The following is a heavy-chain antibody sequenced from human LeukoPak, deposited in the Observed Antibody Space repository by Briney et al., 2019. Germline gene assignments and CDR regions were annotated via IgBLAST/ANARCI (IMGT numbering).Heavy chain of an antibody. CDR1: GFTFSTYR. V-gene: IGHV3-21*01. CDR3: ARDKDVYFDY. J-gene: IGHJ4*02. Sequence: PGGSLRLSCVGTGFTFSTYRMNWVRQAPGKGLEWVSSFSSSSIYIYYADSVKGRITISRDNAKNSLYLQMNSLRVEDTAVYYCARDKDVYFDYWGQGTLVTVSS. CDR2: FSSSSIYI.